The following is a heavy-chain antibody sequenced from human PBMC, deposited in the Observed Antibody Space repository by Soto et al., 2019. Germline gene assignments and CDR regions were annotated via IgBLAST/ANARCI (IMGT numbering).Heavy chain of an antibody. J-gene: IGHJ3*02. D-gene: IGHD2-15*01. CDR2: ISSSSSYI. CDR1: GFTFSSYS. V-gene: IGHV3-21*01. CDR3: ARDCSGGSCYANAFDI. Sequence: PGGSLRLSCAASGFTFSSYSMNWVRQAPGKGLEWVSSISSSSSYIYYADSVKGRFTISRDNAKNSLYLQMNSLRAEDTAVYYCARDCSGGSCYANAFDIWGQGTMVTVSS.